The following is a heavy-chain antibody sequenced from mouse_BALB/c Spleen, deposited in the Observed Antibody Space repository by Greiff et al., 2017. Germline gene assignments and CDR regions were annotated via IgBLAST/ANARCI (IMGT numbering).Heavy chain of an antibody. V-gene: IGHV7-3*02. CDR2: IRNKANGYTT. J-gene: IGHJ4*01. CDR1: GFTFTDYY. Sequence: VQRVESGGGLVQPGGSLRLSCATSGFTFTDYYMSWVRQPPGKALEWLGFIRNKANGYTTEYSASVKGRFTISRDNSQSILYLQMNTLRAEDSATYYCARDGTTVLDYWGQGTSVTVSS. CDR3: ARDGTTVLDY. D-gene: IGHD1-1*01.